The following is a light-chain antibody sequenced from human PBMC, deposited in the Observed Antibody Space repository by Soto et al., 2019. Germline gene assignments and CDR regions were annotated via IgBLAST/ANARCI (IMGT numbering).Light chain of an antibody. V-gene: IGKV3-20*01. CDR1: QTINNN. J-gene: IGKJ4*01. CDR2: GAS. Sequence: EIVLTQSPGTLSLSPGERATLSCRASQTINNNVAWYQLKDGQVPRLVIYGASSRATGIPDRFSGSGSGTDFTLTISSLEPEDFAVYYCQQYGSSPHFGGGTKVDIK. CDR3: QQYGSSPH.